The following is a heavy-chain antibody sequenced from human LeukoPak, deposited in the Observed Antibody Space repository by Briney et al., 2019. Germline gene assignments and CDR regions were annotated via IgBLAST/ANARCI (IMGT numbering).Heavy chain of an antibody. CDR3: TRKYAGWFDY. CDR1: GSTFSNYW. Sequence: GGSLRLSCAASGSTFSNYWIYWVRHTPGEGLVWVSHINTDGSSTNYADSVKGRFTISRDNAKNTLYLQMNSLRAEDTAVYYCTRKYAGWFDYWGQGTLVTVSS. CDR2: INTDGSST. V-gene: IGHV3-74*01. J-gene: IGHJ4*02. D-gene: IGHD6-19*01.